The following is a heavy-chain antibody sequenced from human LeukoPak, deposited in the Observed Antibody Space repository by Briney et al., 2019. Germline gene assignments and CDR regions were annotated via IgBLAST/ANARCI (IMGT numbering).Heavy chain of an antibody. V-gene: IGHV3-7*01. CDR1: GFTFCSYW. CDR3: ARDIEAAGLFLDY. CDR2: MKYDGSEK. Sequence: PGGSLRLSCAASGFTFCSYWMSWVRQAPGEGLEWVANMKYDGSEKYYVDSVKGRFTISRDNAKISLYRQRNSLRAEDTAVYYCARDIEAAGLFLDYWGQGTLVTVSS. J-gene: IGHJ4*02. D-gene: IGHD6-13*01.